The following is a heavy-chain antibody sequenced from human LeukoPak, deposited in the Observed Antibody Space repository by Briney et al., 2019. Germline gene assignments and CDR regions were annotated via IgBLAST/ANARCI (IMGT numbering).Heavy chain of an antibody. Sequence: SETLSLTCTGSGGSISSYYWSWIRQPPGKGLEWIGYIYTSGSTNYNPSLKSRVTISVDTSKNQFSLKLSSVTAADTAVYYCARLHTGYYFDYRGQGTLVTVSS. V-gene: IGHV4-4*09. J-gene: IGHJ4*02. D-gene: IGHD1-14*01. CDR3: ARLHTGYYFDY. CDR1: GGSISSYY. CDR2: IYTSGST.